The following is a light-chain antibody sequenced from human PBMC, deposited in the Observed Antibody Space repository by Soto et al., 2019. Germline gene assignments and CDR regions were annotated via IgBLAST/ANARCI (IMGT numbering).Light chain of an antibody. V-gene: IGLV1-51*01. J-gene: IGLJ1*01. CDR3: ATWDSSLGSFV. CDR1: SPTLGNNY. CDR2: DSN. Sequence: QSVLTQPPSVSAAPGQKVTISRSGSSPTLGNNYVSWYQQLPGTAPKFLIYDSNKRPSGIPDRFSGSKSGTSAALGITGLQTGDEADYYCATWDSSLGSFVFGTGTKV.